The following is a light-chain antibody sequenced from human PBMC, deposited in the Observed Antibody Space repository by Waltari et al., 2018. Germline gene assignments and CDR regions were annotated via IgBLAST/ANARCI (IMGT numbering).Light chain of an antibody. CDR2: GAS. J-gene: IGKJ1*01. CDR3: QHYVSLPVT. CDR1: QSVSRA. V-gene: IGKV3-20*01. Sequence: EIVLTQSPGTLSLSPGDRATLSFRASQSVSRALAWYQQNPGQAPRLLIYGASNRATGIPDRFSGSGSGTDFSLIISRLEPEDFAVYYCQHYVSLPVTFGQGTKVEIK.